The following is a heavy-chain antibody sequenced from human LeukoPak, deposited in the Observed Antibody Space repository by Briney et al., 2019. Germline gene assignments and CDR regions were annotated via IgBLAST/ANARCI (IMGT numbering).Heavy chain of an antibody. Sequence: GRSLRLSCAASGFTFSSYEMNWVRQAPGKGLEWVSYISSSGSTIYYADSVKGRFTISRDNAKNSLYLQMNSLRAEDTAVYYCARIPLRGVIGHFDYWGQGTLVTVSS. J-gene: IGHJ4*02. V-gene: IGHV3-48*03. CDR1: GFTFSSYE. D-gene: IGHD3-10*01. CDR3: ARIPLRGVIGHFDY. CDR2: ISSSGSTI.